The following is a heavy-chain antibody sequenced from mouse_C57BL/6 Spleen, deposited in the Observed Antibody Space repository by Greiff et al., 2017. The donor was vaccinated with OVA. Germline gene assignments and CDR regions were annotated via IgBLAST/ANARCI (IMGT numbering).Heavy chain of an antibody. V-gene: IGHV1-19*01. CDR3: ARRTDYYAMDY. J-gene: IGHJ4*01. CDR1: GYTFTDYY. Sequence: EVHLVESGPVLVKPGASVKMSCKASGYTFTDYYMNWVKQSHGKSLEWIGVINPYNGGTSYNQKFKGKATLTVDKSSSTAYMELNSLTSEDSAVYYCARRTDYYAMDYWGQGTSVTVSS. CDR2: INPYNGGT.